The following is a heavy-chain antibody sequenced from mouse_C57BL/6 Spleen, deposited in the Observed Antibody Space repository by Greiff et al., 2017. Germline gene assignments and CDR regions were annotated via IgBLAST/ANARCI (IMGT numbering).Heavy chain of an antibody. J-gene: IGHJ4*01. V-gene: IGHV1-54*01. D-gene: IGHD2-1*01. CDR2: INPGSGGT. CDR1: GYAFTNYL. Sequence: QVQLQESGAELVRPGTSVKLSCKASGYAFTNYLIEWVKQRPGQGLEWIGVINPGSGGTYYNEKFKGKATLTADKSSSTAYMQLSSLTSEDSAVYFCARVDYYVNPMDYWGQGTSVTVSS. CDR3: ARVDYYVNPMDY.